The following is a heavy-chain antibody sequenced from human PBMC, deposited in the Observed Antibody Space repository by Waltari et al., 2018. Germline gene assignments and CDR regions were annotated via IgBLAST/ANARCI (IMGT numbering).Heavy chain of an antibody. J-gene: IGHJ4*02. CDR2: SYHSGST. V-gene: IGHV4-30-2*01. Sequence: QLQLQESGSGLVKPSQTLSLTCAVSGGSISGGYSWSWIRQPPGKGLEWIGYSYHSGSTSYNRSLKSRVTISVDKSKNQFSLKLNSVTAADTAVYYCAREAGQLGIDYWGQGILVTVSS. CDR3: AREAGQLGIDY. CDR1: GGSISGGYS. D-gene: IGHD7-27*01.